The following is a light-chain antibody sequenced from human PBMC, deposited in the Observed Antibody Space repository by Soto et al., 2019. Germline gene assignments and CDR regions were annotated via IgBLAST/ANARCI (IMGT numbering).Light chain of an antibody. J-gene: IGKJ4*01. CDR1: QSVNNN. CDR2: FAS. CDR3: QQYNKWPLT. Sequence: EIVMTQSPATLSVSPGEKATLSCRASQSVNNNLAWYLQKPGQAPRLLIYFASTRATGIPARFSGSGSGTEFTLTISSVQSEDFAVYYCQQYNKWPLTFGGGTKVETK. V-gene: IGKV3-15*01.